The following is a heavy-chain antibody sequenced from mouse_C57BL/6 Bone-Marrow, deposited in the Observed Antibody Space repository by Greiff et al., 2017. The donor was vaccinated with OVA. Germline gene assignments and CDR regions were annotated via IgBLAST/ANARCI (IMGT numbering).Heavy chain of an antibody. V-gene: IGHV1-42*01. CDR1: GYSFTGYY. CDR2: INPSTGGT. D-gene: IGHD2-4*01. Sequence: VQLQQSGPELVKPGASVKISCKASGYSFTGYYMNWVKQSPEKSLEWIGEINPSTGGTTYNQKFKAKATLTVDKSSSTAYMQLKSLTSEDSAVYYCAWIYYESYWGQGTTLTVSS. J-gene: IGHJ2*01. CDR3: AWIYYESY.